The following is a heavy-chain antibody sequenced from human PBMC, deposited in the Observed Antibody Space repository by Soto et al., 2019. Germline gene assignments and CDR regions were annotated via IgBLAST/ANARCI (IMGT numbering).Heavy chain of an antibody. CDR2: ISAYNGNT. J-gene: IGHJ6*02. Sequence: ASVKVSCKASGYTFTSYGISWVRQAPGQGLEWMGWISAYNGNTNYAQKLQGRVTMTTDTSTSTAYMELRSLRSDDTAVYYCARGVVTSRTNYYYYYGMDVWGQGTTVTVSS. CDR1: GYTFTSYG. D-gene: IGHD2-21*02. V-gene: IGHV1-18*04. CDR3: ARGVVTSRTNYYYYYGMDV.